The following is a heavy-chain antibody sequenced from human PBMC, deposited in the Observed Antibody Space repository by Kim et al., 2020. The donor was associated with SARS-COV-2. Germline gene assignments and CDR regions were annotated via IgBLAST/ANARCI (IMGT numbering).Heavy chain of an antibody. CDR1: GFSLSTSGVG. V-gene: IGHV2-5*02. CDR2: IYWDDDK. Sequence: SGPTLVKPTQTLTLTCTFSGFSLSTSGVGVGWIRQPPGKALEWLALIYWDDDKRYSPSLKSRLTITKDTSKNQVVLTMTNMDPVDTATYYCAHNVGEVRSFYDILTGSINWFDPWGQGTLVTVSS. J-gene: IGHJ5*02. D-gene: IGHD3-9*01. CDR3: AHNVGEVRSFYDILTGSINWFDP.